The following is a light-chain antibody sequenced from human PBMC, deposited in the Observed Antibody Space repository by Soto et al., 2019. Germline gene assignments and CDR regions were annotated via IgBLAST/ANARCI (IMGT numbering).Light chain of an antibody. CDR3: HQGYRSPYT. CDR2: GAS. Sequence: QLTQSPSSLSASVGDRVTITCRASQTISNFLNWYQQKPGKAPSLLIYGASSLFSGVPARFSGSGSGTDFTLTISRLQPEDFATYYCHQGYRSPYTFGQGTALEIK. J-gene: IGKJ2*01. CDR1: QTISNF. V-gene: IGKV1-39*01.